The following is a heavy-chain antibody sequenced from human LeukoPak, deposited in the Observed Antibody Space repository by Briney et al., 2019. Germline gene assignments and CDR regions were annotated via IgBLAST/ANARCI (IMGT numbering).Heavy chain of an antibody. CDR2: IYPDDSDT. Sequence: GESLKISCKGSGYSFSNYWIGWVRQMPGKGLEWMGIIYPDDSDTRFSPSFQGQVTISADKSISTAYLQWSSLKASDTAMYYCARDGRSGWHYFDHWGQGTLVTVSS. J-gene: IGHJ4*02. CDR1: GYSFSNYW. D-gene: IGHD6-19*01. V-gene: IGHV5-51*01. CDR3: ARDGRSGWHYFDH.